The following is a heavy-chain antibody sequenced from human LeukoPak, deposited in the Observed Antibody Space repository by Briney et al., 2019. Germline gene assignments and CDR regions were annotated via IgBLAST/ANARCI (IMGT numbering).Heavy chain of an antibody. J-gene: IGHJ2*01. CDR2: IYYSGST. V-gene: IGHV4-39*07. CDR1: GGSISSSSYY. D-gene: IGHD3-10*01. Sequence: PSETLSLTCTVSGGSISSSSYYWGWIRQPPGKGLEWIGSIYYSGSTYYNPSLKSRVSISVDTSKNQFSLKLTSVTAADTAVYYCARGSLRGDFDLWGRGTLVTVSS. CDR3: ARGSLRGDFDL.